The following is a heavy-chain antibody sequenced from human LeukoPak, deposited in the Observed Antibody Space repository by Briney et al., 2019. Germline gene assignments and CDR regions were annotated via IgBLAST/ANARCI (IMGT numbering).Heavy chain of an antibody. D-gene: IGHD4-23*01. CDR2: IMEDGSVQ. J-gene: IGHJ4*02. CDR1: GFTFSNAW. V-gene: IGHV3-7*01. Sequence: GGSLRLSCAASGFTFSNAWMSWVRQAPGKGLEWVACIMEDGSVQKYVDSVRGRFTISRDNARSSLYLQMNSLRVEDTAVYYCAKDRIGGALEFWGQGTLATVSS. CDR3: AKDRIGGALEF.